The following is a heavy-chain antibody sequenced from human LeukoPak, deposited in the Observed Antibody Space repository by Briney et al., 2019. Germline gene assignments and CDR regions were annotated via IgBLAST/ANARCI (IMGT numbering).Heavy chain of an antibody. CDR2: INPNSGGT. CDR3: ARDPCTSCFYFDY. V-gene: IGHV1-2*02. J-gene: IGHJ4*02. CDR1: GYTFTGYY. D-gene: IGHD2-2*01. Sequence: ASVKVSCKASGYTFTGYYIHWVRQAPGQGLEWMGWINPNSGGTNYAQKFQGRVTMTRDTSIGTAYMELSRLRSDDTAVYYCARDPCTSCFYFDYWGQGTLVTVSS.